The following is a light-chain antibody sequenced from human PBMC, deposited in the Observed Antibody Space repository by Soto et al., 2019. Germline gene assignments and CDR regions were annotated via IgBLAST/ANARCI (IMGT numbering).Light chain of an antibody. CDR1: QSISNW. CDR3: QEFNDYSWT. CDR2: KAS. J-gene: IGKJ1*01. Sequence: DIQMTQSPSTLSASVGDRVTITCRASQSISNWLAWYQQKPGEAPKLLIYKASTLESGVPSRFSGGGSGTEFTLTISSLQPDDFATYYCQEFNDYSWTFGQGTKVEIK. V-gene: IGKV1-5*03.